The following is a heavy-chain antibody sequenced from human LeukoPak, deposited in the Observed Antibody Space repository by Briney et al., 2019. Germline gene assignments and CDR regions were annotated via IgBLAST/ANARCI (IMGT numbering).Heavy chain of an antibody. J-gene: IGHJ4*02. CDR3: ARGSLRGFGELSY. CDR1: GFTVSSNY. Sequence: PGGSLRLSCAASGFTVSSNYMTWVRQAPGKGLEWVSIIYSGGSTYYADSVKGRFTISRDNPKNTLYLQMNSLRATDTAVYYCARGSLRGFGELSYWGQGSLITVSS. D-gene: IGHD3-16*02. V-gene: IGHV3-53*01. CDR2: IYSGGST.